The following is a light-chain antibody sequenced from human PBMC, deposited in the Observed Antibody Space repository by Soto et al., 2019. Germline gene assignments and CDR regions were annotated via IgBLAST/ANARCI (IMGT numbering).Light chain of an antibody. CDR3: QQYGSSPPIT. J-gene: IGKJ5*01. CDR2: GAS. CDR1: QSVSNNY. V-gene: IGKV3-20*01. Sequence: IVLTQPPGTLSLSPGERATLSCRASQSVSNNYLAWYQQKPGQAPRLLIYGASSRATGIPDRFSGSGSGTDFTLTISRLEPEDFAVYYCQQYGSSPPITFGQGTRLEIK.